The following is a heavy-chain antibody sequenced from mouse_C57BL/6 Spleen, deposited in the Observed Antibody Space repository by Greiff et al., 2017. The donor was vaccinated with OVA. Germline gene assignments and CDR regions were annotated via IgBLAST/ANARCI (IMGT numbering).Heavy chain of an antibody. CDR1: GFTFSDYY. CDR2: INYDGSST. Sequence: EVQLVESEGGLVQPGSSMKLSCTASGFTFSDYYMAWVRQVPEKGLEWVANINYDGSSTYYLDSLKSRFIISRDNAKNILYLQMSSLKSEDTATYYCAREGGYDGYRYWYFDVWGTGTTVTVSS. V-gene: IGHV5-16*01. D-gene: IGHD2-3*01. J-gene: IGHJ1*03. CDR3: AREGGYDGYRYWYFDV.